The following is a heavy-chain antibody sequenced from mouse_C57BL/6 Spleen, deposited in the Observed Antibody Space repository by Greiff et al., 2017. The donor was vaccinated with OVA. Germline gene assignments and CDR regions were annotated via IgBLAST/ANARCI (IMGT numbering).Heavy chain of an antibody. J-gene: IGHJ3*01. V-gene: IGHV1-19*01. Sequence: VQLKESGPVLVKPGASVKMSCKASGYTFTDYYMNWVKQSHGKSLEWIGVINPYNGGTSYNQKFKGKATLTVDKSSSTAYMELNSLTSEDSAVYYCARPLPKGFAYWGQGTLVTVSA. CDR2: INPYNGGT. CDR1: GYTFTDYY. D-gene: IGHD2-1*01. CDR3: ARPLPKGFAY.